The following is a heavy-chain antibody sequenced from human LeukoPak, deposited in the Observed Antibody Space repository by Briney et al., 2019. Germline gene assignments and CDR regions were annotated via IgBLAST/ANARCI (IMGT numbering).Heavy chain of an antibody. V-gene: IGHV4-34*01. CDR1: GGSFSGYY. CDR3: ARQTYSSGWN. Sequence: SETLSLTCAVYGGSFSGYYWSWIRQPPGKGLEWIGSIYYSGSTYYNPSLKSRVTISVDTSKNQFSLKLSSVTAADTAVYYCARQTYSSGWNWGQGTLVTVSS. D-gene: IGHD6-19*01. J-gene: IGHJ4*02. CDR2: IYYSGST.